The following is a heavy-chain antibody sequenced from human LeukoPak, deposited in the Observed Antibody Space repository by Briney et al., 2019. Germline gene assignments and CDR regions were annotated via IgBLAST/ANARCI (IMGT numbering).Heavy chain of an antibody. J-gene: IGHJ5*02. CDR3: ARDLLCPGYSSSCTPNWFDP. CDR2: ISSSGSTI. D-gene: IGHD6-13*01. Sequence: GGSLRLSCVASEFIFSSYGMHWIRQAPGKGLEWVSYISSSGSTIYYADSVKGRFTISRDNAKNSLYLQMNSLRAEDTAVYYCARDLLCPGYSSSCTPNWFDPWGQGTLVTVSS. V-gene: IGHV3-48*04. CDR1: EFIFSSYG.